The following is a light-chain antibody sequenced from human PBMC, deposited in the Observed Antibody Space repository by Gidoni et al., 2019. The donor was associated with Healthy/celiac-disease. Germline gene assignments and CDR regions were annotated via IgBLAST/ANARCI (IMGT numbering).Light chain of an antibody. J-gene: IGKJ5*01. CDR3: QQRSNWPPGLT. CDR1: QSVSSY. Sequence: EIVLTQSPATLSLSPGERATLSCRASQSVSSYLAWYQQKPGQAPRLLIYDASNRATGIPARFSGSVSGTDFTLTISSLEPEDFAVYYCQQRSNWPPGLTFGQGTRLEIK. CDR2: DAS. V-gene: IGKV3-11*01.